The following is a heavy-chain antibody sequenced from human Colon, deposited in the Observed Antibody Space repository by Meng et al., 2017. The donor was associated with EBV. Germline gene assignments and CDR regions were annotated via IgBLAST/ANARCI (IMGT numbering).Heavy chain of an antibody. CDR1: GGSITNGSYY. CDR2: IYYSGNT. Sequence: QLQLQESGPGLVKPSETLFLPCTVSGGSITNGSYYWGWIRQPPGKGLEWIGNIYYSGNTYYNPSLKSRVTISVDTSKNQFSLKLSSVTAADTALYYCATTKYDSGSYNWFDTWGQGSLGTVDS. J-gene: IGHJ5*02. D-gene: IGHD3-10*01. CDR3: ATTKYDSGSYNWFDT. V-gene: IGHV4-39*07.